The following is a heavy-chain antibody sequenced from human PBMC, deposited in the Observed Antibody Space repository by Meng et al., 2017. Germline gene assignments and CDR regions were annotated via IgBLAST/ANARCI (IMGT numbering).Heavy chain of an antibody. CDR1: CNCVNVGSHY. J-gene: IGHJ4*02. V-gene: IGHV4-61*01. Sequence: HVPLTGPGPAPAWPSVPLALACTVPCNCVNVGSHYWRRLPQTPGKGLEWFWYIDYAGSTSYHTSLRSRVTISVDTSNTQFSLKLGSVTAADTALFYCARTRGDYSFDYWGQGTLVTVSS. CDR3: ARTRGDYSFDY. CDR2: IDYAGST. D-gene: IGHD3-16*01.